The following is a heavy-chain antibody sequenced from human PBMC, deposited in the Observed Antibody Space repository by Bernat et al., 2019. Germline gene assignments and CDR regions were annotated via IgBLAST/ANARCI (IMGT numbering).Heavy chain of an antibody. Sequence: LQLQESGPGLVKPSETLSLTCSVSGGSIGTINYFWGWIRQPPGKGLEWVSAISGSGGSTYYADSVKGRFTISRDNSKNTLYLQMNSLRAEDTAVYYCAPTNRVQLGYCSGGSCDGEVVYWGQGTLVTVSS. CDR1: GGSIGTINYF. D-gene: IGHD2-15*01. CDR2: ISGSGGST. V-gene: IGHV3-23*01. J-gene: IGHJ4*02. CDR3: APTNRVQLGYCSGGSCDGEVVY.